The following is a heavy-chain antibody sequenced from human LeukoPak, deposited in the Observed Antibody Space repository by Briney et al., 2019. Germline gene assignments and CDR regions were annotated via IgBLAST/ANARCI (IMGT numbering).Heavy chain of an antibody. CDR1: GFTFSSHG. D-gene: IGHD5-24*01. J-gene: IGHJ3*02. V-gene: IGHV3-7*01. CDR2: IKQDGSEK. Sequence: TGGSLRLSCAASGFTFSSHGMSWVRQAPGKGLEWVANIKQDGSEKYYVDSVKGRFTISRDNAKNSLYLQMNSLRAEDTAVYYCARMATTNNDAFDIWGQGTMVTVSS. CDR3: ARMATTNNDAFDI.